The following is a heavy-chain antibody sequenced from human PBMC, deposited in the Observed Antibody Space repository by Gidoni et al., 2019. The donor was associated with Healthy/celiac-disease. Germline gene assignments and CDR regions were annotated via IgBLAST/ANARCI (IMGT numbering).Heavy chain of an antibody. Sequence: QVQLQESGPGLVKPSETLSPTCTVSGGSISSYYWSWIRQPPGKGLEWIGYIYYSGSTNYNPSLKIRVTISVDTSKNQFSLKLSSVTAADTAVYYCARDQGEYSSSSLVYYYYGMDVWGQGTTVTVSS. V-gene: IGHV4-59*01. D-gene: IGHD6-6*01. J-gene: IGHJ6*01. CDR2: IYYSGST. CDR3: ARDQGEYSSSSLVYYYYGMDV. CDR1: GGSISSYY.